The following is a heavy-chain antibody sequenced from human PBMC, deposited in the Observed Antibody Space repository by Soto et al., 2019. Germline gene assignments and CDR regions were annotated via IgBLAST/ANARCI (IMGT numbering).Heavy chain of an antibody. CDR3: AKDGCGGDCYIGSFDY. D-gene: IGHD2-21*02. V-gene: IGHV1-46*01. CDR1: ADTFTSYY. Sequence: GASVKVSCKAPADTFTSYYIHWVRQAPGHGLEWMGIINPNGGSTRFAQTFQGRITMTTDTSTSTVYMELRSLRAEDTAVYYCAKDGCGGDCYIGSFDYWGQGTLVTVSS. CDR2: INPNGGST. J-gene: IGHJ4*02.